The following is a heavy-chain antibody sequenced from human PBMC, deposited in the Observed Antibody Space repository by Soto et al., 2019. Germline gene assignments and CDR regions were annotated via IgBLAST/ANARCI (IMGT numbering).Heavy chain of an antibody. V-gene: IGHV1-18*03. J-gene: IGHJ4*02. D-gene: IGHD6-6*01. CDR2: ISAYNGNT. Sequence: VKVSCKASGYTFTRYGISWVRQAPGQGLEWMGWISAYNGNTNYAQKFQGRVTMTTDTSTSTAYMELRSLRSDDMAVYFCASRSGQLPYYFDYWGQGTQVTVSS. CDR1: GYTFTRYG. CDR3: ASRSGQLPYYFDY.